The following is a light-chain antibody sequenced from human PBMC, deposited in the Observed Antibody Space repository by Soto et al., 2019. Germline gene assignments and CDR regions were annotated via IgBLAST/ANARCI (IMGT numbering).Light chain of an antibody. CDR2: DAS. CDR1: QSVSSY. Sequence: EIVLPQSPATLSFSPGERATLSCRASQSVSSYLAWYQQKPGQAPRLLIYDASNRATGIPARFSGSGSGTDFTLTISSLEPEDFAVYYCQQRSNWPLTFGQGTKVDIK. CDR3: QQRSNWPLT. J-gene: IGKJ1*01. V-gene: IGKV3-11*01.